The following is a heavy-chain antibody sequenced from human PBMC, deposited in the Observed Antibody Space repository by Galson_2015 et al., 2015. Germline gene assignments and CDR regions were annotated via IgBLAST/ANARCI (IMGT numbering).Heavy chain of an antibody. Sequence: SVKVSCKASGGTFSSYAISWVRQAPGQGLEWMGGIIPIFGTANYAQKFQGRVTITADESTSTAYMELSSLRSEDTAVYYCARIMAKYGSGSYSHFDYWGQGTLVTVSS. CDR3: ARIMAKYGSGSYSHFDY. V-gene: IGHV1-69*13. CDR2: IIPIFGTA. J-gene: IGHJ4*02. CDR1: GGTFSSYA. D-gene: IGHD3-10*01.